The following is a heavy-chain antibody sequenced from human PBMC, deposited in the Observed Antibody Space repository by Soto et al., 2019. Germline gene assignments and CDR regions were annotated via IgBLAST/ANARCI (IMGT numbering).Heavy chain of an antibody. D-gene: IGHD6-13*01. CDR2: INHSGST. CDR3: ARVLSSWYADY. Sequence: SETLSLTCAVYGGSFSGYYWSWIRQPPGKGLEWIGEINHSGSTNYNPSLKSRVTISVDTSKNQFSLKLSSVTAADTAVYYCARVLSSWYADYWGQGTLVTVSS. CDR1: GGSFSGYY. J-gene: IGHJ4*02. V-gene: IGHV4-34*01.